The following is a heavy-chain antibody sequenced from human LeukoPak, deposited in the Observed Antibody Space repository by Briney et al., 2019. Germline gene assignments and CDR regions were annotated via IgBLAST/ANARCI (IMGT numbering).Heavy chain of an antibody. CDR1: SGSISSNSYY. J-gene: IGHJ4*02. Sequence: SETLSLTCTVSSGSISSNSYYWGWIRQPPGKGLEWIGSVYYSGSTYYNPSLKSRVTISVDTSKNQFSLKLTSVTAADTAVYYCARHVPYYFDYWGQGTLVTVSS. D-gene: IGHD3-10*02. CDR2: VYYSGST. CDR3: ARHVPYYFDY. V-gene: IGHV4-39*01.